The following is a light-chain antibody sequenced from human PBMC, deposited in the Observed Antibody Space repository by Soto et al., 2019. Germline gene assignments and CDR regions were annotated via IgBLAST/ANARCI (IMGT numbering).Light chain of an antibody. CDR1: QSVGTN. Sequence: DIVMTQSPGTLSVSPGERATLSCRASQSVGTNLAWYQQRPGQAPRLLVYGASTRASGIPPRCSGSGSGTDFTLTISSLQSEDFAVYYCQQLNYWPRITFGQGTRLEIK. CDR2: GAS. V-gene: IGKV3-15*01. J-gene: IGKJ5*01. CDR3: QQLNYWPRIT.